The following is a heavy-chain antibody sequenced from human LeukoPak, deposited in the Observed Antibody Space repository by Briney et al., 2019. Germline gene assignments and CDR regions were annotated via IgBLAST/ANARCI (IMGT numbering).Heavy chain of an antibody. D-gene: IGHD6-13*01. CDR2: IGTAGDT. CDR3: ARAAIAAAGMGPGNYYYYGMDV. CDR1: GFTFSSYD. J-gene: IGHJ6*02. V-gene: IGHV3-13*01. Sequence: PGGSLRLSCAASGFTFSSYDMHWVRQATGKGLEWVSAIGTAGDTYYPGSVKGRFTISRENAKNPLYLQMNSLRAGDTAVYYCARAAIAAAGMGPGNYYYYGMDVWGQGTTVTVSS.